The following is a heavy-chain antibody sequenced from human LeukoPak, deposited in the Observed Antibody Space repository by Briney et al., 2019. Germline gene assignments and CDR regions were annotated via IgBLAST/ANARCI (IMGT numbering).Heavy chain of an antibody. CDR2: IISSGSPI. CDR1: GFTLSSFQ. D-gene: IGHD3-10*02. V-gene: IGHV3-48*03. J-gene: IGHJ6*04. Sequence: PGGSLRLSCAAPGFTLSSFQMNWVRQAPGKGREWVSYIISSGSPIYYADSVKGRFTISRDNAKNTLYLQMNSLRAEDTAVYYCAELGITMIGGVWGKGTTVTISS. CDR3: AELGITMIGGV.